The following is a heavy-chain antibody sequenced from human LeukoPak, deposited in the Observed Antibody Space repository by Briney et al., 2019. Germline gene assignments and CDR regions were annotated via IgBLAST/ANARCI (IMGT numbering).Heavy chain of an antibody. Sequence: ASVKVSCKASGYTFTDYYMHWVRQAPGQGLEWMGWINSNNGGTDYALKFQGRVTMTRDTSISTAYMELSRLRSDDTAVYYCARDHALEQLVPFDYWGQGSLVTVSS. J-gene: IGHJ4*02. CDR2: INSNNGGT. CDR3: ARDHALEQLVPFDY. V-gene: IGHV1-2*02. D-gene: IGHD6-13*01. CDR1: GYTFTDYY.